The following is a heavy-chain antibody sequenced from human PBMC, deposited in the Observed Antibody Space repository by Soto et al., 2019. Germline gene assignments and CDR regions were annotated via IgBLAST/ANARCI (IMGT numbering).Heavy chain of an antibody. J-gene: IGHJ4*02. CDR3: AKDSSIITGTTLEYFDY. Sequence: PGGSLRLSCAASGFTFSSYGMHWVRQAPGKGLEWVAVISYDGSNKYYADSVKGRFTISRDNSKNTLYLQMNSLRAEDTAVYYCAKDSSIITGTTLEYFDYWGQGTLVTVSS. CDR2: ISYDGSNK. D-gene: IGHD1-20*01. V-gene: IGHV3-30*18. CDR1: GFTFSSYG.